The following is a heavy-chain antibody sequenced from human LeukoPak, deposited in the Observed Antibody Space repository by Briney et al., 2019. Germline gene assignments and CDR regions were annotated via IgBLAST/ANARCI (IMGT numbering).Heavy chain of an antibody. CDR3: VRHDGRGGATMGAFDS. J-gene: IGHJ5*01. Sequence: SETLSLTCTVSAASFISSSHHWGWIRQSPGKGLEWLGTVYYGRTTYYNPSLDGRVTISLDTSANHFSLQLNPVTAADTAVSYCVRHDGRGGATMGAFDSWGQGSLVTVSS. CDR2: VYYGRTT. CDR1: AASFISSSHH. V-gene: IGHV4-39*01. D-gene: IGHD5-12*01.